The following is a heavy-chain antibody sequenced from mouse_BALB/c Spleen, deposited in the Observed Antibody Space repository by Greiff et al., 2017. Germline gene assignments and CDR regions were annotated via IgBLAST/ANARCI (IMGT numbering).Heavy chain of an antibody. V-gene: IGHV5-6-3*01. J-gene: IGHJ4*01. CDR1: GFTFSSYG. Sequence: DVKLVESGGGLVQPGGSLKLSCAASGFTFSSYGMSWVRQTPDKRLELVATINSNGGSTYYPDSVKGRFTISRDNAKNTLYLQMRSRKSEDTAMYYWASLYGSREVDYWGQGTSVTVSS. CDR2: INSNGGST. D-gene: IGHD1-1*01. CDR3: ASLYGSREVDY.